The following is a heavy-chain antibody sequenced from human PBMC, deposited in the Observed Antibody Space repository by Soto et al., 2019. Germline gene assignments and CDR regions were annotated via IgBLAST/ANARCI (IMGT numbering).Heavy chain of an antibody. CDR3: ARDRLDYGDSRYMDV. CDR1: GFTVSSNY. V-gene: IGHV3-53*04. Sequence: PGGSLRLSCAASGFTVSSNYMSWVRQAPGKGLEWVSVIYSGGSTYYAGSVKGRFTIPRHNSKNTLYLQMNSLRAEDTAVYYCARDRLDYGDSRYMDVWGKGTTVTVSS. CDR2: IYSGGST. D-gene: IGHD4-17*01. J-gene: IGHJ6*03.